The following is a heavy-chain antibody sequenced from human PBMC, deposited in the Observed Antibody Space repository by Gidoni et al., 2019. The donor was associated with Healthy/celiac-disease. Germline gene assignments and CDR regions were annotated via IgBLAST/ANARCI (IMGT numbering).Heavy chain of an antibody. CDR3: TSSGPHSSSWPPRGFDI. V-gene: IGHV3-73*01. D-gene: IGHD6-13*01. CDR1: GFTFSGSA. Sequence: EVQLVESGGGLVQPGGSLKLSCASSGFTFSGSAMHWVRQASGKGLEWVGRIRSKANSYATAYAASVKGRFTISRDDSKNTAYLQMNSLKTEDTAVYYCTSSGPHSSSWPPRGFDIWGQGTMVTVSS. CDR2: IRSKANSYAT. J-gene: IGHJ3*02.